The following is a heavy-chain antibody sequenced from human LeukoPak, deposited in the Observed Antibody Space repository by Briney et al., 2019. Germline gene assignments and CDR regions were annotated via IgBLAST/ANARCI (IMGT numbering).Heavy chain of an antibody. CDR2: INWNGGST. D-gene: IGHD3-22*01. Sequence: GGSLRLSCAASGFTFDDYGMSWVRQAPGKGLEWVSGINWNGGSTGYADSVKGRFTISRDNAKNSLYLQMNSLRAEDTALYYCARENLADYYDSSGYFDYWGQGTLVTVPS. CDR1: GFTFDDYG. J-gene: IGHJ4*02. CDR3: ARENLADYYDSSGYFDY. V-gene: IGHV3-20*04.